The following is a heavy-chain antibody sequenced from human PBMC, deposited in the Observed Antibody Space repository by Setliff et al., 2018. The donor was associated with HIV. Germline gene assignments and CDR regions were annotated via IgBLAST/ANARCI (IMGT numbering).Heavy chain of an antibody. D-gene: IGHD3-3*02. V-gene: IGHV3-30*04. CDR1: GFTFSSYA. Sequence: PGGSLRLSCAASGFTFSSYAMHWVRQAPGKGLEWVAVISYDGSNKYYADSVKGRFTISRDNSKNTLYLQVNSLRVEDTAVYYCAKQLSPHFYYYMDVWGNGTTVTVSS. J-gene: IGHJ6*03. CDR3: AKQLSPHFYYYMDV. CDR2: ISYDGSNK.